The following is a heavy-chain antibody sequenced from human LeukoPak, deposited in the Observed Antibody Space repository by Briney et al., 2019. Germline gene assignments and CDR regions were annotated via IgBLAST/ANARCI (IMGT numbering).Heavy chain of an antibody. CDR3: ARWEGGSYYDFDY. CDR2: INHSGST. CDR1: GGSFSGYY. Sequence: SETLSLTCAVYGGSFSGYYWSGIRQPPGKGLEGIGEINHSGSTNYNPSLKSRVTISVDTSKNQFSLKLSSVTAADTAVYYCARWEGGSYYDFDYWGQGTLVTVSS. V-gene: IGHV4-34*01. J-gene: IGHJ4*02. D-gene: IGHD1-26*01.